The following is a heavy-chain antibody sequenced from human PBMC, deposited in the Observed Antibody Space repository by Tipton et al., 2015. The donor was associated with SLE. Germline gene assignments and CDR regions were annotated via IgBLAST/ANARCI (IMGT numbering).Heavy chain of an antibody. J-gene: IGHJ5*02. CDR3: ARGGRGDGANPFDP. CDR2: ITRRGKT. D-gene: IGHD4/OR15-4a*01. V-gene: IGHV4-34*01. CDR1: DGSLSNYY. Sequence: TLSLTCAVHDGSLSNYYWSWFRRTPGRGLEWIGEITRRGKTNYNPSLKSRVTISVDTSKNQFSLNLRSVTAADTAVYYCARGGRGDGANPFDPWGQGTLVTVSS.